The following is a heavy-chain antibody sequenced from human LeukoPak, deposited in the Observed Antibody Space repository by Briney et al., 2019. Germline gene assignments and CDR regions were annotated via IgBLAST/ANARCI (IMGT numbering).Heavy chain of an antibody. Sequence: SETLSLTCTVSGGSISSYYWSWIRQPAGKGLEWIGRMSGSGGTTYNPSLKSRVTILVDMSNNQFSLRLNSVTAADTAVYYCARAGGVLGYFDYWGQGALVTVSA. CDR1: GGSISSYY. CDR3: ARAGGVLGYFDY. J-gene: IGHJ4*02. CDR2: MSGSGGT. D-gene: IGHD3-10*01. V-gene: IGHV4-4*07.